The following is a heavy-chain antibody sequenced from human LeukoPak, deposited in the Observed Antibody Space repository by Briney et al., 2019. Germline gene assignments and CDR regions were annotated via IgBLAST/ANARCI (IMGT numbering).Heavy chain of an antibody. Sequence: GASVNVSCKTSVSTFTIYGINWVRQAPGQGLEWMGLISAYGNTNYAQNLQGRVTMTTDTSTRTAYMELRRLRSDDTAVYYCARGIIGYYFDYWGQGTLVTVSS. V-gene: IGHV1-18*01. CDR2: ISAYGNT. D-gene: IGHD2-15*01. J-gene: IGHJ4*02. CDR3: ARGIIGYYFDY. CDR1: VSTFTIYG.